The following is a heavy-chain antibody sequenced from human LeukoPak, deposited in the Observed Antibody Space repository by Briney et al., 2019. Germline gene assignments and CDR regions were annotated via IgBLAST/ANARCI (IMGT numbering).Heavy chain of an antibody. CDR1: GGTFSSYA. CDR3: ARVSIVAPYYYYYGMDV. D-gene: IGHD2-15*01. CDR2: INAGNGNT. J-gene: IGHJ6*02. V-gene: IGHV1-3*01. Sequence: ASVKVSCKASGGTFSSYAISWVRQAPGQRLEWMGWINAGNGNTKYSQKFQGRVTITRDTSASTAYMELSSLRSEDTAVYYCARVSIVAPYYYYYGMDVWGQGTTVTVSS.